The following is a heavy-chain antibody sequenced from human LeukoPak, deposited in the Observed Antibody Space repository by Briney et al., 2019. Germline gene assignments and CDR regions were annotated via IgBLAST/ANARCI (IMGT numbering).Heavy chain of an antibody. CDR1: GGSISSYY. CDR3: ARHGSYGSGNYYNAPIDY. D-gene: IGHD3-10*01. Sequence: SETLSLTCTVSGGSISSYYWSWIRQPPGKGLEWIGYIYYSGSTNYNPSLKSRVTISVDTSKNQFSLKLSSVTAADTAVYYCARHGSYGSGNYYNAPIDYWGQGTLVTVSS. J-gene: IGHJ4*02. CDR2: IYYSGST. V-gene: IGHV4-59*08.